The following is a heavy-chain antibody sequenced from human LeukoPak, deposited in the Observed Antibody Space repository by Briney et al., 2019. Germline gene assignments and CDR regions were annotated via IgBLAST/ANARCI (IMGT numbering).Heavy chain of an antibody. CDR1: GYTFTGYY. D-gene: IGHD3-22*01. CDR2: VNPTSGVP. CDR3: ARAYYYDGSGFYYH. V-gene: IGHV1-2*02. Sequence: ASVKVSCKASGYTFTGYYMHWMRQAPGHGLEWMGWVNPTSGVPNYGQKFLGRVSMTRDTSISTAYMEVTSLRSDDTAVYYCARAYYYDGSGFYYHWGQGTLVTVSS. J-gene: IGHJ4*02.